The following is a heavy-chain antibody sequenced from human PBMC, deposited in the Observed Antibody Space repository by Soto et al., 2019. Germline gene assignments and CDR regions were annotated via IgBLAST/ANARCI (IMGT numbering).Heavy chain of an antibody. CDR2: VSGSGGGS. J-gene: IGHJ4*02. D-gene: IGHD2-15*01. CDR1: GFTFSNHA. Sequence: TGGSLRLSCAASGFTFSNHAMSWVRQAPGKGLEWVSTVSGSGGGSYYGDSVEGRFTISRDNSNNMLFLQMNSLRAEDTALYYCAKSYCGGGRCFQFDCWGQGTQVTVSS. V-gene: IGHV3-23*01. CDR3: AKSYCGGGRCFQFDC.